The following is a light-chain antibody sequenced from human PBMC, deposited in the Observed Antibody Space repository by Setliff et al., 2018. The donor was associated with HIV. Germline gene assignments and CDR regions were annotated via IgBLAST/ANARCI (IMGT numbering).Light chain of an antibody. CDR1: SSNIGAGYD. V-gene: IGLV1-40*01. Sequence: SVLTQPPSVSGAPGQSVTISCTGSSSNIGAGYDVRWYQHLPGTVPKLLIYVSSNRPSGVPDRFSASKSGTSASLAITGLQAEDEADYYCQSYDSSLSALIFGGGTKVTVL. J-gene: IGLJ2*01. CDR3: QSYDSSLSALI. CDR2: VSS.